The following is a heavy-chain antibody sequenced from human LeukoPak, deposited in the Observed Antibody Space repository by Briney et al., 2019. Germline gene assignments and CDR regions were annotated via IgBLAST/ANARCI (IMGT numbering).Heavy chain of an antibody. V-gene: IGHV4-39*01. D-gene: IGHD5-18*01. CDR1: GGSISSSSYY. J-gene: IGHJ4*02. CDR3: ARLGGYSYGYPTH. CDR2: IYYSGST. Sequence: SETLSLTCTVSGGSISSSSYYWGWIRQSPGKGLEWIGSIYYSGSTYYNPSLKSRVTISVDTSKNQFSLKLSSVTAADTAVYYCARLGGYSYGYPTHWGQGTLVTVSS.